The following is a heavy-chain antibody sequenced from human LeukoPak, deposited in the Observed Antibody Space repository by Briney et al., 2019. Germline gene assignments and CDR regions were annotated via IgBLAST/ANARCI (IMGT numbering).Heavy chain of an antibody. D-gene: IGHD2-2*01. V-gene: IGHV1-2*02. Sequence: ASVKVSCKASGYTFTGYYMHWVRQAAGQRLEWMGWINPNSGGTNYAQKFQGRVTMTRDTSISTAYMELSRLRSDDTAVYYCARDRIPPVVVVPAAIYWFDPWGQGTLVTVSS. CDR3: ARDRIPPVVVVPAAIYWFDP. CDR1: GYTFTGYY. J-gene: IGHJ5*02. CDR2: INPNSGGT.